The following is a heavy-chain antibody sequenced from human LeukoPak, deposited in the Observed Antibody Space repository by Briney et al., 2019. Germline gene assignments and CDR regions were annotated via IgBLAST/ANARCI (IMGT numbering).Heavy chain of an antibody. CDR2: ISGSGGRT. D-gene: IGHD3-22*01. CDR3: AKRGVVIRVILVGFHKEANYFDS. CDR1: GITLSNYG. Sequence: GGALRLSCAVPGITLSNYGMSWVREAPGKGLEWVAGISGSGGRTNYADSVKGRFTISRDNPKNTLYLQMNSLRAEDTVVYFCAKRGVVIRVILVGFHKEANYFDSWGQEVLVTVSS. V-gene: IGHV3-23*01. J-gene: IGHJ4*02.